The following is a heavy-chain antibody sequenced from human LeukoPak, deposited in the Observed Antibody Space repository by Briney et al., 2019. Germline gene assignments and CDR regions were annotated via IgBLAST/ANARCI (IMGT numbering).Heavy chain of an antibody. CDR1: GYTFTSYY. CDR2: INPSGGST. D-gene: IGHD3-10*01. J-gene: IGHJ5*02. Sequence: GASVKVSCKASGYTFTSYYMHWVRQAPGQELEWMGIINPSGGSTSYAQKFQGRVTMTRDMSTSTVYMELSSLRSEDTAVYYCARDNSVRVEAWWFNPWGQGTLVTVSS. CDR3: ARDNSVRVEAWWFNP. V-gene: IGHV1-46*01.